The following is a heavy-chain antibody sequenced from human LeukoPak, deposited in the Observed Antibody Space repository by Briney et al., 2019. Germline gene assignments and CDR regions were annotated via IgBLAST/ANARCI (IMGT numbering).Heavy chain of an antibody. CDR1: GYTFTGYY. CDR3: ARGPVCSSTSCVYRWFDP. J-gene: IGHJ5*02. CDR2: INPNSGGT. D-gene: IGHD2-2*01. Sequence: ASVKVSCKASGYTFTGYYMHWARQAPGQGLEWMGWINPNSGGTNYAQKFQGWVTMTRDTSISTAYMELSRPRSDDTAVYYCARGPVCSSTSCVYRWFDPWGQGTLVAVSS. V-gene: IGHV1-2*04.